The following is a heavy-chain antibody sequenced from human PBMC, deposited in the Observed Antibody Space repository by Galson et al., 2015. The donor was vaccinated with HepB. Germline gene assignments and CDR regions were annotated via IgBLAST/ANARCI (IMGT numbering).Heavy chain of an antibody. CDR1: GFTFSSYT. V-gene: IGHV3-23*01. Sequence: SLRLSCAASGFTFSSYTMSWVRQAPGKGLEWVSAISGSGGSTYYADSVKGRFTISRDNSKNTLYLQMNSLRAEDTAVYYCAKAQGWGYTNGPTNNDYWGQGTLVTVSS. J-gene: IGHJ4*02. D-gene: IGHD5-24*01. CDR2: ISGSGGST. CDR3: AKAQGWGYTNGPTNNDY.